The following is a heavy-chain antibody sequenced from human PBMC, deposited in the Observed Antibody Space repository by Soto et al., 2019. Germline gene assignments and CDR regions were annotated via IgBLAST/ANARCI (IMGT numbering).Heavy chain of an antibody. Sequence: SETLSLTCTVSGGSISSYYWSWIRQPPGKGLEWIGYIYYSGSTNYNPSLKSRVTISVDTSKNQFSLKLSSVTAADTAVYYCARDNPRYCSGGSCYLDAFDIRGQGTMVTVSS. D-gene: IGHD2-15*01. CDR3: ARDNPRYCSGGSCYLDAFDI. CDR2: IYYSGST. CDR1: GGSISSYY. V-gene: IGHV4-59*01. J-gene: IGHJ3*02.